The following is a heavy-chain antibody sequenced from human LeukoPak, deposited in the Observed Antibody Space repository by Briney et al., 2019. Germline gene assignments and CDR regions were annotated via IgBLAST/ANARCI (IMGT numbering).Heavy chain of an antibody. V-gene: IGHV3-23*01. CDR3: AKIRWPRRPGYFDY. J-gene: IGHJ4*02. CDR2: ISGSGGST. Sequence: QPGGSLRLSCAASGFTFSSYAMGWVRQAPGKGLEWASAISGSGGSTYYADSVKGRFTISRDNSKNTLYLQMNSLRAEDTAVYYCAKIRWPRRPGYFDYWGQGTLVTVSS. D-gene: IGHD4-23*01. CDR1: GFTFSSYA.